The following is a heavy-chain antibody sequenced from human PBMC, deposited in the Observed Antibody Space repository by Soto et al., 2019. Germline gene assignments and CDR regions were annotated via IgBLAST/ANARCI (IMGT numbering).Heavy chain of an antibody. CDR2: IYYSGST. V-gene: IGHV4-59*12. D-gene: IGHD2-21*01. CDR3: ATLPPRIVVTILPIPS. Sequence: SETLSLTCTVSGGSISSYYWSWIRQPPGKGLEWIGYIYYSGSTNYNPSLKSRVTISVDTSKNQFSLNLKSLTAADTAVYYCATLPPRIVVTILPIPSWGQGTQVTVS. J-gene: IGHJ4*02. CDR1: GGSISSYY.